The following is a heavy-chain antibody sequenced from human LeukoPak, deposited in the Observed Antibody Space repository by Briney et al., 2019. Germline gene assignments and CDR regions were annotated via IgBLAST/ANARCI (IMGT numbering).Heavy chain of an antibody. Sequence: SETLSLTCTVSGGSISSYYWSWIRQPPGKGLEWIGYIYYSGSTNYNPSLKSRVTISVDTSKNLFSLKLSSITAADTAVYYCAREQGYGDCNYDYWGQGTLVTVSS. CDR1: GGSISSYY. CDR3: AREQGYGDCNYDY. J-gene: IGHJ4*02. D-gene: IGHD4-17*01. CDR2: IYYSGST. V-gene: IGHV4-59*12.